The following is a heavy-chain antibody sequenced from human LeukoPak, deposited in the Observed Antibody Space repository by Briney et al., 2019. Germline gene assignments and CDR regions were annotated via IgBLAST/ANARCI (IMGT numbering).Heavy chain of an antibody. Sequence: SETLSLTCAVYGGSFSGYYWSWIRQPPGKGLEWIGEINHSGSTNYNPSLKSRVTISVDTSKNQFSLKLSSVTAADTAVYYCARLPIVGATSWFDPWGQGTLVTVSS. CDR1: GGSFSGYY. V-gene: IGHV4-34*01. CDR3: ARLPIVGATSWFDP. J-gene: IGHJ5*02. D-gene: IGHD1-26*01. CDR2: INHSGST.